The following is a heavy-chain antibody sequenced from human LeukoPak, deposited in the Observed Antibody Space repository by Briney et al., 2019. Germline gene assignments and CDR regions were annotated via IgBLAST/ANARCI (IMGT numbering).Heavy chain of an antibody. D-gene: IGHD2-15*01. CDR3: ARGLGYCSGGSCPRRAFDI. J-gene: IGHJ3*02. Sequence: KPGRSLRLSCAASGFTFSDYYMSWIRQAPGKGLEWVSFISSSGSTIYYADSMKGRFTISRDNAKNSVYLQMNSLRAEDTAVYYCARGLGYCSGGSCPRRAFDIWGQGTTVTVSS. V-gene: IGHV3-11*01. CDR1: GFTFSDYY. CDR2: ISSSGSTI.